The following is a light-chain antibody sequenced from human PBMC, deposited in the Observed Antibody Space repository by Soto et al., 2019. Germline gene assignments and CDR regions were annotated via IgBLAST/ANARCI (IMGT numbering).Light chain of an antibody. CDR3: QQRSKWPVT. J-gene: IGKJ4*01. CDR2: AAT. CDR1: QSVNSY. Sequence: EIVLTQSPATLSLSLGERATLSCRASQSVNSYLAWYQQKPGQAPRLLSYAATSRATGIPARFSGSGSGTDFTLTISSLEPEDFAVYYCQQRSKWPVTFGGGTKVEIK. V-gene: IGKV3-11*01.